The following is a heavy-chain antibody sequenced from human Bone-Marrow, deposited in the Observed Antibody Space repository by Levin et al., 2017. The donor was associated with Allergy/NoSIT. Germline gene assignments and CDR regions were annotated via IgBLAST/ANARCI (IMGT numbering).Heavy chain of an antibody. CDR3: AKDFTGEDDT. D-gene: IGHD7-27*01. J-gene: IGHJ5*02. Sequence: QPGGSLRLSCVASTVNFDTYGMHWVRQAPGKGLEWVALISHDGGAKAYAKSVKGRFTISRDNSKNTVSLQMNTLRPADSAIYYCAKDFTGEDDTWGQGTLVTVSS. CDR2: ISHDGGAK. CDR1: TVNFDTYG. V-gene: IGHV3-30*18.